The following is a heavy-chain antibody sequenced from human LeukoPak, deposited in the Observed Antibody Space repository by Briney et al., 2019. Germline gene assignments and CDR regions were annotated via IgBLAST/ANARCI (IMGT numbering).Heavy chain of an antibody. CDR2: IAGSGGGT. D-gene: IGHD2-15*01. CDR1: GFTLRNYA. Sequence: TGGSLRLSCAASGFTLRNYAMSWVRQAPGKGLEWVSVIAGSGGGTYYADSVKGRFTISRDTSKNTLTLQVNSLRAEDTAVYYCAKALTGEDHGMDVWGQGTTVTVSS. CDR3: AKALTGEDHGMDV. V-gene: IGHV3-23*01. J-gene: IGHJ6*02.